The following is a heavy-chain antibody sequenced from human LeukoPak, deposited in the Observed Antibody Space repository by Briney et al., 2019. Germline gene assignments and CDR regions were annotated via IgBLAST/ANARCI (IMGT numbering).Heavy chain of an antibody. CDR3: ARASPGGLLSFEI. V-gene: IGHV4-59*01. J-gene: IGHJ4*02. D-gene: IGHD1-26*01. CDR2: IYYSGNT. Sequence: PSETLSLTCTVSGGSINSYYWGWIRQPPGKGLEWIGYIYYSGNTNYNPSLKSRVTISVGTSKNQFSLKLTSVTAADTAVYYCARASPGGLLSFEIWGQGTLVTVSS. CDR1: GGSINSYY.